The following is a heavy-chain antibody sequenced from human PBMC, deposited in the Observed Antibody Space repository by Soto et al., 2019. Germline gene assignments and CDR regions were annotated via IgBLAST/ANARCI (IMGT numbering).Heavy chain of an antibody. J-gene: IGHJ4*02. D-gene: IGHD5-12*01. CDR3: ARDRGYSGYNSFGY. CDR2: ISSSSSTI. Sequence: EVQLVESGGGLVQPGGSLRLSCTASGFTFSSFGMNWVRQAPGKGLEWISYISSSSSTIYHADSVKGRFTISRDNAKKSLYLQMNSLRDEDTAVYYCARDRGYSGYNSFGYWGQGTLVTVSS. V-gene: IGHV3-48*02. CDR1: GFTFSSFG.